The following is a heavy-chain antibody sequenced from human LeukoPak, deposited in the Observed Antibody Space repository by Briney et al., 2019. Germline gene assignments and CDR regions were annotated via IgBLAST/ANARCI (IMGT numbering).Heavy chain of an antibody. CDR3: AKGQSYYYDTSGYYCHFDY. CDR2: ISGSGGAT. CDR1: GFTFSSYA. Sequence: GGSLRLSCAASGFTFSSYAMSWVRQAPGKGLEWVSGISGSGGATYHADSVKGRFSISRDNSRNTLHLQMSSLRAEDTAVYYCAKGQSYYYDTSGYYCHFDYWGQGTLVTVSS. J-gene: IGHJ4*02. V-gene: IGHV3-23*01. D-gene: IGHD3-22*01.